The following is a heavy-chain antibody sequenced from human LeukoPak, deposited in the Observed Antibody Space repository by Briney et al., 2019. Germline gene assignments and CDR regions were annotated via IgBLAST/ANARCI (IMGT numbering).Heavy chain of an antibody. V-gene: IGHV3-30*03. J-gene: IGHJ4*02. CDR2: ISYDGSNK. CDR3: HSGSYYFFSPETDDY. Sequence: GGSLRLSCAASGFTFSSYGMHWVRQAPGKGLEWVAVISYDGSNKYYADSVKGRFTISRDNSKNTLYLQMNSLRAEDTAVYYCHSGSYYFFSPETDDYWGQGTLVTVSS. CDR1: GFTFSSYG. D-gene: IGHD1-26*01.